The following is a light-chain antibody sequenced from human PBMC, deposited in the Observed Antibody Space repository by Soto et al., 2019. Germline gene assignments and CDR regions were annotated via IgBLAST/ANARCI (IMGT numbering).Light chain of an antibody. CDR3: QQYDILPIT. CDR2: DAS. Sequence: DIQMTQSPCSLFASVGDRVTVTCQATQDINIYLNWYQQKPGKPPNLLIYDASNVEIGVPSRFSGSGSGTHFTSTISSLQTEDIGTYYCQQYDILPITFGRGTRLEI. V-gene: IGKV1-33*01. CDR1: QDINIY. J-gene: IGKJ5*01.